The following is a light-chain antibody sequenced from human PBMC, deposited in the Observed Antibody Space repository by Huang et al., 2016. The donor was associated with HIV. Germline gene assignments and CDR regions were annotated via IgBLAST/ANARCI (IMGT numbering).Light chain of an antibody. V-gene: IGKV1-5*03. CDR2: KAS. CDR1: QTVHGW. Sequence: DIQMTQSPSILSASVGDRVTITCRASQTVHGWLAWYQQRPGKALKLLIYKASKLESGVSSNFSGSGSGAEYTLTISSLQTDDFATYYCQQYKTYPWSFGPGTTVDI. CDR3: QQYKTYPWS. J-gene: IGKJ1*01.